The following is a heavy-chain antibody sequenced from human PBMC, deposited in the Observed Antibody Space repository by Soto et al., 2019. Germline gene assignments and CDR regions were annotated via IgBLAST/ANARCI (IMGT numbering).Heavy chain of an antibody. CDR3: ADGGRYPYY. V-gene: IGHV3-23*01. Sequence: GGSLRLSCAASGFSFSSYAMGWVRQAAGKGLDWVSSISAGGDGTYYADSVKGRFTISRDNSKNTVYLQMTSLRADDTAVYYCADGGRYPYYWGPGTLVTVSS. CDR2: ISAGGDGT. D-gene: IGHD1-26*01. J-gene: IGHJ4*02. CDR1: GFSFSSYA.